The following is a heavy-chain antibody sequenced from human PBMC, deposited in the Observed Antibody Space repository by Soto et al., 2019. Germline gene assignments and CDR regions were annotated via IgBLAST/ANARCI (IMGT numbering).Heavy chain of an antibody. V-gene: IGHV1-2*02. CDR2: IDPRSGGT. CDR1: GYPFTTYY. Sequence: ASVKVSCKVSGYPFTTYYIHWVRQAPGQGLEWMGWIDPRSGGTVYEQKFQGRVTMTRDTSISTVYMDLSGLTSDDTALYYCATDDYGIFPYWGQGSLVTVYS. J-gene: IGHJ4*02. D-gene: IGHD3-10*01. CDR3: ATDDYGIFPY.